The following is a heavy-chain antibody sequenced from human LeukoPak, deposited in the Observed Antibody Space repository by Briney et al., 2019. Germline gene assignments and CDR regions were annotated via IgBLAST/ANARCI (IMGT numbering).Heavy chain of an antibody. J-gene: IGHJ4*02. Sequence: SETLSLTCAVYGGSFSGYYWSWIRQPPGKGLEWIGEINHSGSTYYNPSLKSRVTISVDTSKNQFSLKLSSVTAADTAVYYCAKHYYGSGSPLGYFDSWGQGTLVTVSS. D-gene: IGHD3-10*01. CDR1: GGSFSGYY. CDR2: INHSGST. V-gene: IGHV4-34*01. CDR3: AKHYYGSGSPLGYFDS.